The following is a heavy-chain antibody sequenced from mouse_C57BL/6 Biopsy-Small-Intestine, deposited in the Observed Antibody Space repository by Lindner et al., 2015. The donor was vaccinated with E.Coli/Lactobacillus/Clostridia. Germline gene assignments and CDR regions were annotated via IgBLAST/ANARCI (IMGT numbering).Heavy chain of an antibody. J-gene: IGHJ2*01. V-gene: IGHV5-17*01. D-gene: IGHD4-1*01. CDR2: ISSGSSTI. Sequence: EVQLQESGGDLVKPGGSLKLSCAASGFTFSDYGLHWVRQAPEKGLEWVAYISSGSSTIYYADTVKGRFTISRDNAKNTLFLQMTSLRSEDTAMYYCARERIGTDYWGQGTTLTVSS. CDR1: GFTFSDYG. CDR3: ARERIGTDY.